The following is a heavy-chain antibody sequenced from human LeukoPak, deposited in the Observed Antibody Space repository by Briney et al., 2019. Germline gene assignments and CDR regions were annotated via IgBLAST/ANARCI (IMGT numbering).Heavy chain of an antibody. J-gene: IGHJ4*02. V-gene: IGHV3-64D*06. CDR3: VRGTGY. CDR1: GFTFSTYV. CDR2: ISSDGDNT. Sequence: GGSLRLSCSVSGFTFSTYVMHWVRQAPGKGLEYVSAISSDGDNTYYADSVKGRFTISRDNSKNTLYLQMSSLRADDTAVYYRVRGTGYWGQGTLVTVSS.